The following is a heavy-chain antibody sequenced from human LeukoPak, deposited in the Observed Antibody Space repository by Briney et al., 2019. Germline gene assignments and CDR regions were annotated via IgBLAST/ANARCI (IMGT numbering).Heavy chain of an antibody. CDR2: IYHSGST. V-gene: IGHV4-4*02. J-gene: IGHJ4*02. Sequence: SGTLSLTCAVSGGSISSSNWWSWVRQPPGKGLEWIGEIYHSGSTNYNPSLKSRVTISVDTSKNQFSLKLSSVTAADTAVYYCARHLQSQYYFDYWGQGTLVTVSS. CDR1: GGSISSSNW. CDR3: ARHLQSQYYFDY.